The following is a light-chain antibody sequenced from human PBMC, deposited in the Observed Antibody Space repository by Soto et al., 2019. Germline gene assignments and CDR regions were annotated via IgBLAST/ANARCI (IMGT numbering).Light chain of an antibody. J-gene: IGLJ1*01. CDR3: CSYTTSTTYV. CDR1: VSDVGGYDS. V-gene: IGLV2-14*03. CDR2: GVN. Sequence: QSVLTQPASVSGSPGQSITISCTGTVSDVGGYDSVSWYQQHPGRAPKLIIYGVNNRPSGVSNRFSASKSADTASLTISGLQAEDEANYYCCSYTTSTTYVFGTWTKLTVL.